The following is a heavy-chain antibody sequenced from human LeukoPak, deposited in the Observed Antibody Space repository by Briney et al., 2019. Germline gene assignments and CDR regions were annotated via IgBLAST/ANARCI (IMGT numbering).Heavy chain of an antibody. CDR1: GGSISSYY. CDR2: IYYTGST. Sequence: SETLSLTCTVSGGSISSYYWSWFRQPPGKGLEWIGYIYYTGSTSYNPSLKSRVTISVDTSKNQFSLKLSSVTAADTAVYYCARVRSSGWLSVDYWGQGTLVTVST. CDR3: ARVRSSGWLSVDY. V-gene: IGHV4-59*01. J-gene: IGHJ4*02. D-gene: IGHD6-19*01.